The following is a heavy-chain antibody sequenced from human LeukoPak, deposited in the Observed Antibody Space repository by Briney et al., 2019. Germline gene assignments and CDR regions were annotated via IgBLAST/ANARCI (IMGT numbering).Heavy chain of an antibody. D-gene: IGHD5-12*01. CDR2: IIPILGIA. V-gene: IGHV1-69*04. CDR1: GGTFSSYA. J-gene: IGHJ4*02. Sequence: ASVKVSCKASGGTFSSYAISWVRQAPGQGLEWMGRIIPILGIANYAQKFQGRVTITADKSTSTAYMELSSLRSEDTAVYYCARDGRDPKYSGYEKADYWGQGTLVTVSS. CDR3: ARDGRDPKYSGYEKADY.